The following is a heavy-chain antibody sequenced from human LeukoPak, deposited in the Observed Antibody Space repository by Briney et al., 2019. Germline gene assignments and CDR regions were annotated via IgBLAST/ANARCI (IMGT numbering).Heavy chain of an antibody. CDR3: ARDLEYCSGGSCYDWFDP. CDR1: GFTFSSYS. Sequence: GGSLRLSCAASGFTFSSYSMNWVRQAPGKGLEWVSSITSSSSYIYYADSVKGRFTISRDNAKNSLYLQMNSLRAEDTAVYYCARDLEYCSGGSCYDWFDPWGQGTLVTVSS. CDR2: ITSSSSYI. D-gene: IGHD2-15*01. V-gene: IGHV3-21*01. J-gene: IGHJ5*02.